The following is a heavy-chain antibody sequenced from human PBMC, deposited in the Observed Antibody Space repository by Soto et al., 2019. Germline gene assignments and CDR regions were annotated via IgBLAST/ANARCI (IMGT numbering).Heavy chain of an antibody. CDR2: TWSGGRGE. D-gene: IGHD1-7*01. V-gene: IGHV3-33*06. J-gene: IGHJ4*02. CDR1: GFAFSYHG. CDR3: AKDRRAGGNYGFYSDF. Sequence: QVQLVESGGGVVQPGTSLRLSCAASGFAFSYHGIHWVRQAPGKGLEWVAVTWSGGRGEYYADSVRGRFTISRDNSKTTVYLQMNSLRVEDTAVYYCAKDRRAGGNYGFYSDFWGQGALVIVSS.